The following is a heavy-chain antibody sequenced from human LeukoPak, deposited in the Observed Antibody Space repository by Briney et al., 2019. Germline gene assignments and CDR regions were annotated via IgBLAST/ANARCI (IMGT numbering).Heavy chain of an antibody. CDR1: GGSISSYY. V-gene: IGHV4-59*08. J-gene: IGHJ5*02. CDR3: ARFSSWQNWFDP. D-gene: IGHD6-13*01. CDR2: IYYSGST. Sequence: SETLSLTCTVSGGSISSYYWSWIRQPPGKGLEWIGYIYYSGSTNYNPSLKSRVTISVDTSKNQFSLKLSSVTAADTAVYYCARFSSWQNWFDPWGQGTLVTVSS.